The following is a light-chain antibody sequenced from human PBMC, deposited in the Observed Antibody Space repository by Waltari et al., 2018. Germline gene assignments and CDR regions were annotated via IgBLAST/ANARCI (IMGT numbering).Light chain of an antibody. V-gene: IGKV3-11*01. J-gene: IGKJ4*01. Sequence: EIVLTQSPATLSLSPGERATLSCRASQSVSRYLAWYQQKPGQAPRLLIYDTSSRATGIPARFSGSASETDFTLTISSLEPEDSAVYYCQQRSNWPPLLTFGGGTKVEI. CDR1: QSVSRY. CDR3: QQRSNWPPLLT. CDR2: DTS.